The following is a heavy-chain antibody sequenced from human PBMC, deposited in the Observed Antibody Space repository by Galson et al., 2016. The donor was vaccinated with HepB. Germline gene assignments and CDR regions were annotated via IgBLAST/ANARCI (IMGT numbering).Heavy chain of an antibody. Sequence: CAASGFTFSSHGMNWIRQAPGKGLEWVSQIKSSSSNVYYADSVKGRFTISRDNAKDSVYLQMNSLRDEDTAVYYCARGYASGNFYQWGQGTLVTVSS. V-gene: IGHV3-48*02. CDR1: GFTFSSHG. J-gene: IGHJ4*02. CDR3: ARGYASGNFYQ. D-gene: IGHD3-10*01. CDR2: IKSSSSNV.